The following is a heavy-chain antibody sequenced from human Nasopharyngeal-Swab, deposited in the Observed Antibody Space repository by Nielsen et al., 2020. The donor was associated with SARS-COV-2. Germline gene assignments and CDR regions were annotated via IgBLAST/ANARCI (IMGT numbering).Heavy chain of an antibody. CDR2: ISGSGGST. J-gene: IGHJ4*02. Sequence: GGSLRLSCAASGFTFSSYAMCWVRQAPGKGLEWVSAISGSGGSTYYADSVKGRFAISRDNSKNTLYLQMNSLRAEDTAVYYCANYDSSGYLIDYWGQGTLVTVSS. D-gene: IGHD3-22*01. CDR1: GFTFSSYA. V-gene: IGHV3-23*01. CDR3: ANYDSSGYLIDY.